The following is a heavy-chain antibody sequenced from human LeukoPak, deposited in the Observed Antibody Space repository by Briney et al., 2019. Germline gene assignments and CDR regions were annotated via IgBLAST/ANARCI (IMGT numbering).Heavy chain of an antibody. V-gene: IGHV4-39*01. Sequence: SETLSLTCTVSGGSISSSSYSWGWIRQPPGKGLEWIGSIYYSGSTYYNPSLKSRVTISVDTSKNQFSLKLSSVTAADTAVYYCARHKIAEYYFDYWGQGTLVTVSS. CDR2: IYYSGST. CDR1: GGSISSSSYS. D-gene: IGHD6-13*01. CDR3: ARHKIAEYYFDY. J-gene: IGHJ4*02.